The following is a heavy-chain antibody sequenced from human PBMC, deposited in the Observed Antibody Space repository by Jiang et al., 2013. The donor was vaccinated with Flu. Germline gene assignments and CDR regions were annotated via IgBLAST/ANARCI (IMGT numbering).Heavy chain of an antibody. CDR3: ARRVATSPYYGMDV. D-gene: IGHD5-12*01. V-gene: IGHV4-59*01. CDR1: GGSISDYY. J-gene: IGHJ6*02. Sequence: GPGLVKPSETLSLACTVSGGSISDYYWTWIRQPPGKGLEWIGYIYHSGNTNHNPSLRSRVTISLDTSKNQFSLKLTSVTAADTAVYYCARRVATSPYYGMDVWGQGDHGHRLL. CDR2: IYHSGNT.